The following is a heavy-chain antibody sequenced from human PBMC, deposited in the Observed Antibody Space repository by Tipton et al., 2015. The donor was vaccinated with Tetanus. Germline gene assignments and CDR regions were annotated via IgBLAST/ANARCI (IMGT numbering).Heavy chain of an antibody. CDR3: ARPVKQWLVPVDS. CDR2: INPSGGA. D-gene: IGHD6-19*01. CDR1: GGSFSGHY. J-gene: IGHJ4*02. Sequence: TLSLTCAVSGGSFSGHYWSWIRQPPGEGLEWIGEINPSGGASYNPSLKSRVTISVDTSKNQFSLKLTSVTAADTAVYYCARPVKQWLVPVDSWGQGTLVPVSS. V-gene: IGHV4-34*01.